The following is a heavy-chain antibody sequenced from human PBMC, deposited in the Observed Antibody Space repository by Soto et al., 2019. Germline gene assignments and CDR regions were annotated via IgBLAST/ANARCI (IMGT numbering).Heavy chain of an antibody. V-gene: IGHV3-30*18. J-gene: IGHJ4*02. CDR2: ISYDGSNK. CDR3: AEGPNVLLWFGELSH. D-gene: IGHD3-10*01. Sequence: GGSLRLSCAASGFTFSSYGVHWVRQAPGKGLEWVAVISYDGSNKYYADSVKGRFTISRDNSKNTLYLQMNSLRAEDTAVYYCAEGPNVLLWFGELSHWGQGTLVTVSS. CDR1: GFTFSSYG.